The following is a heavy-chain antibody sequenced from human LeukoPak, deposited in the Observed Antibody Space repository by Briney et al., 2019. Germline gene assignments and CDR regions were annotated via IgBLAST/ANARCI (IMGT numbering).Heavy chain of an antibody. D-gene: IGHD4-23*01. CDR2: ISSSSSYT. CDR1: GFTFSDYY. Sequence: GGSLRLSCAASGFTFSDYYMSWIRQAPGKGLEWVSYISSSSSYTNYAGSVKGRFTISRDNAKNSLYLQMNSLRAEDTAVYYCARDYGGNSGYYYGMDVWGQGTTVTVSS. V-gene: IGHV3-11*06. CDR3: ARDYGGNSGYYYGMDV. J-gene: IGHJ6*02.